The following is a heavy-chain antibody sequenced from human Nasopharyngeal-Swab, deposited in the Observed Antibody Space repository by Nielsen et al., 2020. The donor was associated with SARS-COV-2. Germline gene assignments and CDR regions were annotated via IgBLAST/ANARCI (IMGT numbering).Heavy chain of an antibody. Sequence: GGSWSLPGAALGFNFSDYGMPGGRQAPGKGREWVAVVWHDGTNKYHAESMKGRCTISRDNSKNTLYLQLNSLTVDDTAMFYCARGSTAGDYWGQGTLVTVSS. V-gene: IGHV3-33*01. D-gene: IGHD2-21*02. CDR2: VWHDGTNK. CDR1: GFNFSDYG. J-gene: IGHJ4*02. CDR3: ARGSTAGDY.